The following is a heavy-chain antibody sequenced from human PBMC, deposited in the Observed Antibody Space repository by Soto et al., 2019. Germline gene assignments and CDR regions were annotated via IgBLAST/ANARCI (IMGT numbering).Heavy chain of an antibody. CDR1: GFRFSMNA. D-gene: IGHD3-9*01. Sequence: GGSLRLSCVASGFRFSMNAMTWVRQVPGKGLEWVSSIRDSGDTTFYADSVKGRFTISRDNSKNTVYLQMNSLRADDTAIYYCAKPRVSDWSVLHFDYWGQGALLTVSS. V-gene: IGHV3-23*01. CDR2: IRDSGDTT. CDR3: AKPRVSDWSVLHFDY. J-gene: IGHJ4*02.